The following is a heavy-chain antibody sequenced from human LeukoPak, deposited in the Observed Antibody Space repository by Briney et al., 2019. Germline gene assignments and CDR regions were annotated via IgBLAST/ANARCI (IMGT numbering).Heavy chain of an antibody. D-gene: IGHD2/OR15-2a*01. Sequence: PGGSLRLSCAASGLTLSNCAMSWVRQAPGKGLEWVSVINTSGTNTLYADSVKGRFTISRDNSKNTLYLQMNSLRAEDTAVYYCAKEGNSYDAFDIWGQGTMVTVSS. V-gene: IGHV3-23*01. CDR3: AKEGNSYDAFDI. CDR1: GLTLSNCA. CDR2: INTSGTNT. J-gene: IGHJ3*02.